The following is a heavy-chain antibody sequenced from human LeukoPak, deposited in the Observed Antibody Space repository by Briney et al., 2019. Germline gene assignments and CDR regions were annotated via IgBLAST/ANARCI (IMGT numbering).Heavy chain of an antibody. CDR1: GYTFTTYW. CDR3: ARLGGDTYYFGSASYPNWYFDL. V-gene: IGHV5-51*01. CDR2: IYPDDSDT. Sequence: GESLKISCQASGYTFTTYWIGWVRQMPGKGPECMVIIYPDDSDTTYSPSFQGQVTISADKSFSTAYLQWSSLKASDTAIYYCARLGGDTYYFGSASYPNWYFDLWGRGTLVTVSS. D-gene: IGHD3-10*01. J-gene: IGHJ2*01.